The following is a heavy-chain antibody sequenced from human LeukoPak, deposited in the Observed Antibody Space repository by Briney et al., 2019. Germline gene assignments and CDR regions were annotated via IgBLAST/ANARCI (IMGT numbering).Heavy chain of an antibody. Sequence: PSETLSLTCTVSGYSISSGYYWSWIRQPPGKGLEWIGEINHSGSTNYNPSLKSRVTISVDTSKNQFSLKLSSVTAADTAVYYCARRRIAVAGRKSSFDYWGQGTLVTVSS. D-gene: IGHD6-19*01. V-gene: IGHV4-38-2*02. CDR1: GYSISSGYY. CDR3: ARRRIAVAGRKSSFDY. J-gene: IGHJ4*02. CDR2: INHSGST.